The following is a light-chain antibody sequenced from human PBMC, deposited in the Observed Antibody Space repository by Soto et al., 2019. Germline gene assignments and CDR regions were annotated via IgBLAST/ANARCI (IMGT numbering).Light chain of an antibody. Sequence: IQMTQSPSTLSASVGDRVTITCRASQSISSWLAWYQQKPGRAPKLLIYKASSLETGVPSRFSGSGSGTEFTRIISSLQPDDFASYYCQQYGSSSPWTFGQGTKGEIK. CDR1: QSISSW. CDR2: KAS. V-gene: IGKV1-5*03. CDR3: QQYGSSSPWT. J-gene: IGKJ1*01.